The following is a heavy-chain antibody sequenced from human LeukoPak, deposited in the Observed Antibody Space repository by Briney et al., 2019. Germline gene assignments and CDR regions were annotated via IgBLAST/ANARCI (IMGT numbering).Heavy chain of an antibody. CDR2: FSGSGGST. CDR3: AKIGRYYDFWTGFYEEEVDYMDV. CDR1: GFTFNAYA. D-gene: IGHD3-3*01. Sequence: GGSLRLSCAASGFTFNAYAMSWVRQAPGKGLEWVSSFSGSGGSTYYADSVKGRFTISRDNSKNTLYLQMNSLRAEDTAVYYCAKIGRYYDFWTGFYEEEVDYMDVWGKGTTVTVSS. J-gene: IGHJ6*03. V-gene: IGHV3-23*01.